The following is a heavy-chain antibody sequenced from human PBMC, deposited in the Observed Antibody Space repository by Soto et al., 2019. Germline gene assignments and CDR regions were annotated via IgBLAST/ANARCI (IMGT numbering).Heavy chain of an antibody. CDR1: GFTFSSYA. CDR2: ISYDGSNK. Sequence: GGSLRLSCAASGFTFSSYAMHWVRQAPGKGLEWVAVISYDGSNKYYADSVKGRFTISRDNSKNTLYLQMNSLRAEDTAVYYCASEYDDFWSGSPGRFAPWGQGTLVTVSS. V-gene: IGHV3-30-3*01. CDR3: ASEYDDFWSGSPGRFAP. J-gene: IGHJ5*02. D-gene: IGHD3-3*01.